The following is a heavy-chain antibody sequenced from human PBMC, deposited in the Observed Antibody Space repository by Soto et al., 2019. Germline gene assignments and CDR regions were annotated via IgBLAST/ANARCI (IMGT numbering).Heavy chain of an antibody. Sequence: EVQLVESGGGLVQPGRSLRLSCAASGFTFDDYAMHWVRQAPGKGLEWVSGISWNSGSIGYADSVKGRFTISRDNVKNSLYLQMNSLRAEDTALYYCAKGGYEFDYWGQGTLVTVSS. V-gene: IGHV3-9*01. CDR1: GFTFDDYA. D-gene: IGHD3-16*01. CDR2: ISWNSGSI. CDR3: AKGGYEFDY. J-gene: IGHJ4*02.